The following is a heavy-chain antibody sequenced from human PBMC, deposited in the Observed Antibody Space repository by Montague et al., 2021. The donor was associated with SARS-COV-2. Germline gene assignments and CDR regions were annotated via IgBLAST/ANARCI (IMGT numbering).Heavy chain of an antibody. V-gene: IGHV4-4*07. CDR1: GGSISNYY. D-gene: IGHD3-10*01. CDR3: ARGRAGSDYYDSGSHRRGGYGMDV. Sequence: SETLSLTCTVSGGSISNYYWSWIRQPPGKGLEWIGGINASGSTNYNPSLKSRVTISVDTSKNQFSLKLSSVTAADTAVYYCARGRAGSDYYDSGSHRRGGYGMDVWGQGTTVTVSS. CDR2: INASGST. J-gene: IGHJ6*02.